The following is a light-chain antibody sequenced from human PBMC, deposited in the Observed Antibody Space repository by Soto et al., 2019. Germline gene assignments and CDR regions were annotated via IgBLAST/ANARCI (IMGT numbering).Light chain of an antibody. V-gene: IGLV2-14*01. Sequence: QSALTQPASVSGSPGQSITISCTGTSSDVGGYLYVSWYQQHPGKAPKLMMYEVSNRPSGVSNRFSGAKSGNTAALTISGLQAEDEADYYCSAYTSTSTLVFGGGTKLTVL. CDR3: SAYTSTSTLV. CDR1: SSDVGGYLY. CDR2: EVS. J-gene: IGLJ3*02.